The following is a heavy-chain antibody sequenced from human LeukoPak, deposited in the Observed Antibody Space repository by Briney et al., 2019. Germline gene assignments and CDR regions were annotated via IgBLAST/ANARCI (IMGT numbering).Heavy chain of an antibody. V-gene: IGHV3-30-3*02. Sequence: GGSLRLSRAASGFTFSSYAMHWVRQAPGKGLEWVAVISYDGSNKYYADSVKGRFTISRDNSKNTLYLQMNSLRAEDTAVYYCAKKGYYDGSGYYMYYFDHWGQGTLVTVSS. D-gene: IGHD3-22*01. J-gene: IGHJ4*02. CDR3: AKKGYYDGSGYYMYYFDH. CDR1: GFTFSSYA. CDR2: ISYDGSNK.